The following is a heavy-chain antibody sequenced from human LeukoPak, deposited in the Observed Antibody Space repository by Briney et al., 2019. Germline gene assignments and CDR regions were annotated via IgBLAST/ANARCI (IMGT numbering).Heavy chain of an antibody. Sequence: SVKVSCKASGGTFSSYAISWVRQAPGQGLEWMGGIIPIFGTANYAQKFQGRVTITTDESTSTAYMELSSLRSEDTAVYYCASNIVVVPAAERAGAFDIWGQGTMVTVSS. V-gene: IGHV1-69*05. CDR3: ASNIVVVPAAERAGAFDI. CDR1: GGTFSSYA. CDR2: IIPIFGTA. J-gene: IGHJ3*02. D-gene: IGHD2-2*01.